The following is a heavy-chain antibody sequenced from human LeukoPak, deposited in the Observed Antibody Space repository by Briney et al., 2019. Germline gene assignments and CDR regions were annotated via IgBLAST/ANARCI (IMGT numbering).Heavy chain of an antibody. Sequence: KPSETLSLTCAVYGRSFSGYYWSWIRQPPGKGLEWIGEINHSGSTNYNPSLKSRVTISVDTSKNQFSLKLSSVTAADTAVYYCARGHYMDMVRGVIVLNWFDPWGQGTLVTVSS. V-gene: IGHV4-34*01. CDR3: ARGHYMDMVRGVIVLNWFDP. J-gene: IGHJ5*02. CDR2: INHSGST. D-gene: IGHD3-10*01. CDR1: GRSFSGYY.